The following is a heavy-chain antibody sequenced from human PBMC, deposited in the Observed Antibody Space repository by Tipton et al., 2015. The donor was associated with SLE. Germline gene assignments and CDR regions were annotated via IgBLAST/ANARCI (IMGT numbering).Heavy chain of an antibody. CDR3: ARPAGDSDNDWYAFDV. CDR1: GGSISMSSFY. CDR2: IYYSGST. D-gene: IGHD3-3*01. J-gene: IGHJ3*01. Sequence: TLSLTCTVSGGSISMSSFYWGWIRQPPGKGLEWIGSIYYSGSTYNNPSLKSRATISVDTSKNQFSLKLTSVTAADTAVYYCARPAGDSDNDWYAFDVWGQGTMVTVSA. V-gene: IGHV4-39*07.